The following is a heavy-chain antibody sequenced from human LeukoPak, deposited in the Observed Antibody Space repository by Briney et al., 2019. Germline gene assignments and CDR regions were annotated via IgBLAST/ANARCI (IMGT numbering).Heavy chain of an antibody. Sequence: ASVKVSCKASGGTFSSYAISWVRQAPGQGLEWMGGIIPIFGTANYAQKFQGRVTITADESTSTAYMELSSLRSEDTAVYYCACDRGGSFRLGDYWGQGTLVTVSS. CDR3: ACDRGGSFRLGDY. V-gene: IGHV1-69*13. CDR2: IIPIFGTA. J-gene: IGHJ4*02. D-gene: IGHD2-15*01. CDR1: GGTFSSYA.